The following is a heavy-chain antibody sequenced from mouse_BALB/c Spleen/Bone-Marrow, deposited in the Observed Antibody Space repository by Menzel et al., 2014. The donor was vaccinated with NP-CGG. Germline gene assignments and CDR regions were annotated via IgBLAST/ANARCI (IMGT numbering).Heavy chain of an antibody. CDR3: ARGYDYDFDY. D-gene: IGHD2-4*01. J-gene: IGHJ2*01. Sequence: EGQGVEPGGGLVKPGGSLKFSCAASGFTFSNFAMSWVHQTPDKRLEWVASISSGGSAYYPDSVKGRLSISRDNARDILFLQMSSLRSEDTAMYYCARGYDYDFDYWGQGTTLTVSS. V-gene: IGHV5-6-5*01. CDR1: GFTFSNFA. CDR2: ISSGGSA.